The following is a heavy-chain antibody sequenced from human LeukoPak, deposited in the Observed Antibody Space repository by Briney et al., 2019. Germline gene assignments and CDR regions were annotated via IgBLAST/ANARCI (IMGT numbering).Heavy chain of an antibody. J-gene: IGHJ4*02. Sequence: PGGSLRLSCAASGFTFSTYSMNWVRQAPGKGLEWVSSISSSSYCIYYADSVKGRFTISGDNAKNSLYLQMNSLRAEDTAVYYCARDPYYDSSGYLAAHFDYWGQGTLVTVSS. D-gene: IGHD3-22*01. CDR1: GFTFSTYS. CDR3: ARDPYYDSSGYLAAHFDY. V-gene: IGHV3-21*01. CDR2: ISSSSYCI.